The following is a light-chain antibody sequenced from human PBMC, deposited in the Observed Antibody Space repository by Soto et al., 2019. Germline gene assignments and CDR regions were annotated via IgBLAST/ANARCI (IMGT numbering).Light chain of an antibody. CDR3: LLYYGDSHV. CDR1: TGAVTSGHY. CDR2: ATS. V-gene: IGLV7-46*01. Sequence: QAVVTQEPSLTVSPGGTVTLTCGSSTGAVTSGHYPYWFQQKPGQAPTTLIYATSSKHSWTPARFSGSLLGGKAALTLSGVQPEDETEHYCLLYYGDSHVFGGGTKLTVL. J-gene: IGLJ2*01.